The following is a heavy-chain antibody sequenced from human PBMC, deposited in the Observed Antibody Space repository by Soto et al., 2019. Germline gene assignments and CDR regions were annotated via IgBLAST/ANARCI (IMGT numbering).Heavy chain of an antibody. Sequence: QVQLQESGPGLVKPSGTLSLTCAVSGGSISSSNWWSWVRQPPGKGLEWIGEIYHSGSTNYNPYLKSRVTISADKSKNQFSLKLSSVTAADTAVYYCARDYMVLGVMRCFDPWGQGTLVTVSS. D-gene: IGHD3-10*01. J-gene: IGHJ5*02. CDR1: GGSISSSNW. CDR3: ARDYMVLGVMRCFDP. V-gene: IGHV4-4*02. CDR2: IYHSGST.